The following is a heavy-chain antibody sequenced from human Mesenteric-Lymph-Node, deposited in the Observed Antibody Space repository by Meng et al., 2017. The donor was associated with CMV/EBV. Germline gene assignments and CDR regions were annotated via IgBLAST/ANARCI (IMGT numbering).Heavy chain of an antibody. Sequence: ASVKVSCKASGYNFVSYGINWVRQAPGQGLEWMGWISGYNGNTNYAQKFQGRVTMTRDTSTSTVYMELSSLRSEDTAVYYCAIRLVATTNFDYWGQGTLVTVSS. CDR1: GYNFVSYG. CDR3: AIRLVATTNFDY. CDR2: ISGYNGNT. D-gene: IGHD5-12*01. J-gene: IGHJ4*02. V-gene: IGHV1-18*01.